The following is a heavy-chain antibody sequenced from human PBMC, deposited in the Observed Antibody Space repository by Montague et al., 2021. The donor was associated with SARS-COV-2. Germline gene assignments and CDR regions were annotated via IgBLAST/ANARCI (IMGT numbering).Heavy chain of an antibody. CDR1: GGSISTTNYY. J-gene: IGHJ5*02. D-gene: IGHD4-17*01. CDR2: IYNGDNT. V-gene: IGHV4-39*07. CDR3: ARAWRYGDYSGVHFAP. Sequence: SETLSLTCTVSGGSISTTNYYWAWIRRPPGKGLEWVGSIYNGDNTYYNPSLESRLTMSVDTSKNQFSLKLRSVTAADAAVYHCARAWRYGDYSGVHFAPWGQGTLVTVSS.